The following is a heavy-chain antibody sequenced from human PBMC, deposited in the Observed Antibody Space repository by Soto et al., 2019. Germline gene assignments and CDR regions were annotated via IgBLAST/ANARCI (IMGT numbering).Heavy chain of an antibody. Sequence: QVQLVESGGGVVQPGRSLRLSCAASGFTFSSYGMHWVRQAPGKGLEWVAVISYDGSNKYYADSVKGRFTISRDNSKNTLYLQMNSLRAYDTAVYYCAKDRPSGSRPYYYGMDVWGQGTTVTVS. V-gene: IGHV3-30*18. J-gene: IGHJ6*02. D-gene: IGHD1-26*01. CDR3: AKDRPSGSRPYYYGMDV. CDR1: GFTFSSYG. CDR2: ISYDGSNK.